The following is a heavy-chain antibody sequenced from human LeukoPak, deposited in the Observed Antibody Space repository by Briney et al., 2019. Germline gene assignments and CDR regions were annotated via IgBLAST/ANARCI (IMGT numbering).Heavy chain of an antibody. V-gene: IGHV3-30*04. D-gene: IGHD3-9*01. J-gene: IGHJ6*02. CDR1: GFTFSSYA. CDR3: ARDRYDILTGYYSYGMDV. Sequence: GGSLRLSCEASGFTFSSYAMHWVRQAPGKGLEWVAVISYDGSNKYYADSVKGRFTISRDNSKNTLYLQMNSLRAEDTAVYYCARDRYDILTGYYSYGMDVWGQGTTVTVSS. CDR2: ISYDGSNK.